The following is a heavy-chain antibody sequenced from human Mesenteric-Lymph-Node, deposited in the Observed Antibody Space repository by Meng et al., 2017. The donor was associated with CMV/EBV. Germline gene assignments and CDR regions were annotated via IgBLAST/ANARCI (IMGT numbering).Heavy chain of an antibody. CDR1: GFTFSNYD. Sequence: GESLKISCAACGFTFSNYDMHWVGQSTFKGLEWVSCITSSRSGYIYYADSVKGRFTISRDNAKNSLYLQLSSLRAEDTAVYYCARTLGTVVPTAFDFWGQGTLVTVSS. CDR3: ARTLGTVVPTAFDF. D-gene: IGHD2-2*01. V-gene: IGHV3-21*01. J-gene: IGHJ4*02. CDR2: ITSSRSGYI.